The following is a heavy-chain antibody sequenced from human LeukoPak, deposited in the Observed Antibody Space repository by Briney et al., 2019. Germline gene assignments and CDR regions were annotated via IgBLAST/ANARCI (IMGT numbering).Heavy chain of an antibody. CDR3: ARGADKYYDILTGSKYFDY. D-gene: IGHD3-9*01. V-gene: IGHV4-4*02. Sequence: PSGTLSLTCAVSGGSISSSNWWSWVRQPPGKGLEWIGEIYHSGSTNYNPSLKSRVTISVDKSKNQFSLKLSSVTAADTAVYYCARGADKYYDILTGSKYFDYWGQGTLVTVSS. J-gene: IGHJ4*02. CDR1: GGSISSSNW. CDR2: IYHSGST.